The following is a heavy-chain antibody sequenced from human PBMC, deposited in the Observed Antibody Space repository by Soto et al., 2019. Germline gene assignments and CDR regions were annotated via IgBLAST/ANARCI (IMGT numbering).Heavy chain of an antibody. CDR3: ARDEYGDGDSYDS. D-gene: IGHD2-8*01. Sequence: NPSETLSLTCSVSGGSISGSYWSWIRQPAGKGLEWIGRMHTSGSTNYNPSLKSRVSMSVDTSKNHFSLKVSSVTAADTAVYYWARDEYGDGDSYDSWGQGTLVTVSS. V-gene: IGHV4-4*07. CDR2: MHTSGST. J-gene: IGHJ4*02. CDR1: GGSISGSY.